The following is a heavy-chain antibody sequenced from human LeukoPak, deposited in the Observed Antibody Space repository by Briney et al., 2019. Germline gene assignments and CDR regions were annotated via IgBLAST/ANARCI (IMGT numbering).Heavy chain of an antibody. CDR3: ARAHHYDIGY. CDR1: GFTFSRYW. D-gene: IGHD3-9*01. CDR2: IKEDGSEK. J-gene: IGHJ4*02. Sequence: GGSLRLSCAASGFTFSRYWISWVRQAPGKGLEWVANIKEDGSEKYYVDSVKGRFTISRDNAKNSLYLQMNSLRDEDTAVYYCARAHHYDIGYWGQGTLVTVSS. V-gene: IGHV3-7*01.